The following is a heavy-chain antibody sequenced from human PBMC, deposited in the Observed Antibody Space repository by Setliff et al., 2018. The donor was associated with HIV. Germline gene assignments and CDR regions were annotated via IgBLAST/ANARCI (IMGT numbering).Heavy chain of an antibody. V-gene: IGHV4-39*07. Sequence: PSETLSLTCTVSGGSMSSGSYYWSWIRQPPGKGLEWIGSVYHSGKTYYNPSLKSRVTMSADTSKNQFSLKLSSVTAADTAVYYCARDRLTYYFDYWGQGILVTVSS. CDR2: VYHSGKT. CDR1: GGSMSSGSYY. D-gene: IGHD3-22*01. J-gene: IGHJ4*02. CDR3: ARDRLTYYFDY.